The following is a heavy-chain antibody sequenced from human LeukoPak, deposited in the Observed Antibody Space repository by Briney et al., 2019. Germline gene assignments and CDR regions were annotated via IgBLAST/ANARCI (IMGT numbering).Heavy chain of an antibody. D-gene: IGHD5-12*01. Sequence: SETLSLTCTVSGGSISSGHYYWSWIRQPPGKGLEWVGYIYYSGSTYYTSSLKSPVTISVDTSKNQFSLKLISVTAADTAVYYCARYMLATTGNAFDIWGQGTMDTVSS. J-gene: IGHJ3*02. CDR3: ARYMLATTGNAFDI. CDR2: IYYSGST. CDR1: GGSISSGHYY. V-gene: IGHV4-30-4*01.